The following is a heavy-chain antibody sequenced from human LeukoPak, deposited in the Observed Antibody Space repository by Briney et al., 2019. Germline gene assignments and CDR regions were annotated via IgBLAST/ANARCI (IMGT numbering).Heavy chain of an antibody. CDR3: AKDSRYCGNDCFSFFDY. V-gene: IGHV3-23*01. CDR2: IQSSGGKT. CDR1: GFTFSSYG. D-gene: IGHD2-21*02. J-gene: IGHJ4*02. Sequence: HPGGSLRLSCAASGFTFSSYGMNWVRQAPGKGLEWVSTIQSSGGKTFYADSVKGRFTISRDNSKNTLYLQMNSLRAEDTAVYYCAKDSRYCGNDCFSFFDYWGQGTLVTVSS.